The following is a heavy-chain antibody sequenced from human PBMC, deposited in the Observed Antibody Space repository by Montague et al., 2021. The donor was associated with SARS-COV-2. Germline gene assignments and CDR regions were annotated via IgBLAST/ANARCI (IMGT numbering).Heavy chain of an antibody. Sequence: ETLSLTCTVSGASVGSSDWGWIRQSPGKGLEWTGYFYSVGSTDYNPSLKSRATISRDTSKNQFSLKVRSVTAAATAVYYCARETMTADAFDIWGQGTMVTVSS. J-gene: IGHJ3*02. V-gene: IGHV4-59*02. CDR1: GASVGSSD. CDR3: ARETMTADAFDI. CDR2: FYSVGST. D-gene: IGHD1-14*01.